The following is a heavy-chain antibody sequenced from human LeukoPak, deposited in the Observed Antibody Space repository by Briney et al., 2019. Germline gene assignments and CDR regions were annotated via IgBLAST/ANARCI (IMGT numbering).Heavy chain of an antibody. J-gene: IGHJ3*02. CDR3: AKSNGYGLVDI. D-gene: IGHD3-10*01. CDR1: GGSINNYF. V-gene: IGHV4-4*07. CDR2: IYTTGNT. Sequence: SETLSLTCTVSGGSINNYFLSWIRQPAGKGLEWIGRIYTTGNTNYSPSLKSRVTISLDTSRNQFSLKLNSVTAADTAVYYCAKSNGYGLVDIWGQGTMVTVSS.